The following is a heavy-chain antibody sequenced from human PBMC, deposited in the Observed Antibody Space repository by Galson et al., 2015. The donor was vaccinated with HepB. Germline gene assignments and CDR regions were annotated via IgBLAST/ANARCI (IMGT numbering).Heavy chain of an antibody. CDR1: GFTFSSYA. J-gene: IGHJ4*02. V-gene: IGHV3-23*01. CDR2: ISGSGGST. Sequence: SLRLSCAASGFTFSSYAMSWVRQAPGKGLEWVSAISGSGGSTYYADSVKGRFTISRDNSKNTLYLQMNSLRAEDTAIYYCAKRGEDLRGYNYGYYFDYWGQGTLVTVSS. D-gene: IGHD5-18*01. CDR3: AKRGEDLRGYNYGYYFDY.